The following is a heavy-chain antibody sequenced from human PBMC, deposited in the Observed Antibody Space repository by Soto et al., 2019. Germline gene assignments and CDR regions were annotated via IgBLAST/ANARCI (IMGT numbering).Heavy chain of an antibody. D-gene: IGHD3-9*01. J-gene: IGHJ4*02. Sequence: GASVKVSCKASGYTFTSYGISWVRQAPGQGLEWMGWISGYNGNTKYAQKLQGRVTMTTDTSTSTAYMELRSLRSDDTAVYYCARVVTYYDILTGPQYYFDYWGQGTLVTVSS. V-gene: IGHV1-18*01. CDR1: GYTFTSYG. CDR3: ARVVTYYDILTGPQYYFDY. CDR2: ISGYNGNT.